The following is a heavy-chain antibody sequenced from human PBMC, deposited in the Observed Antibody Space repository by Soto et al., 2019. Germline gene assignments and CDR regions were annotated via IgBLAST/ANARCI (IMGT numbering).Heavy chain of an antibody. J-gene: IGHJ5*02. CDR2: IYYSGST. Sequence: SETLSLTCTVSGGSISSYYWSWIRQPPGKGLEWIGYIYYSGSTNYNPSLKSRVTISVDTSKNQFSLKLSSVTAADTAVYYCARDRGMVRGVIRFDPWGQGTLVTVSS. CDR1: GGSISSYY. CDR3: ARDRGMVRGVIRFDP. D-gene: IGHD3-10*01. V-gene: IGHV4-59*01.